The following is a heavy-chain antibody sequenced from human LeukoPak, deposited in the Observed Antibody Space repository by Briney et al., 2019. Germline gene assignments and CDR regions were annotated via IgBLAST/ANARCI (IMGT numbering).Heavy chain of an antibody. CDR3: AKSYIVLMVYAPAGY. J-gene: IGHJ4*02. D-gene: IGHD2-8*01. CDR2: IIPILGIA. V-gene: IGHV1-69*04. Sequence: SVKVSCKASGGTFSSYAISWVRQAPGQGLEWMGRIIPILGIANYAQKFQGRVTITADKSTSTAYMELSSLRAEDTAVYYCAKSYIVLMVYAPAGYWGQGTLVTVSS. CDR1: GGTFSSYA.